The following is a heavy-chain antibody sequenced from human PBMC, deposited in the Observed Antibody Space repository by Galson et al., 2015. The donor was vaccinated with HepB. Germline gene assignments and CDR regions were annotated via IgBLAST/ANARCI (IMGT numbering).Heavy chain of an antibody. D-gene: IGHD1-1*01. Sequence: SLRLSCAASGFTFSSYGMHWVRQAPGKGLEWVAVISYDGSNKYYADSVKGRFTISRDNSKNTLYLQMNSLRAEDTAVYYCAKEGSNWNDHNYYYYCGMDVWGQGTTVTVSS. V-gene: IGHV3-30*18. CDR3: AKEGSNWNDHNYYYYCGMDV. J-gene: IGHJ6*02. CDR2: ISYDGSNK. CDR1: GFTFSSYG.